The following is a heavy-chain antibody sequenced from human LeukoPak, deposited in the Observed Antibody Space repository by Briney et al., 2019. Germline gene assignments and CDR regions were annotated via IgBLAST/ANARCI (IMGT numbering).Heavy chain of an antibody. CDR3: ARVAVARNDI. CDR1: GFTFSSYA. V-gene: IGHV3-30-3*01. D-gene: IGHD6-19*01. J-gene: IGHJ3*02. Sequence: GGSLRLSCAASGFTFSSYAMHWVRQAPGKGLEWVAVISYDGSNKYYADSVKGRFTISRDNSKSTLYLQMDSLRAEDTAVYYCARVAVARNDIWGQGTMVTVSS. CDR2: ISYDGSNK.